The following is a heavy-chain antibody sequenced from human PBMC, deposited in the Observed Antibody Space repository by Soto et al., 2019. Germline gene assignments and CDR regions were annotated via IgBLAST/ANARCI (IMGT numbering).Heavy chain of an antibody. D-gene: IGHD4-4*01. J-gene: IGHJ6*03. CDR1: GFTFSNAW. CDR3: TTVLSRMASDDYSFYYYYYMDV. Sequence: GESLKISCAASGFTFSNAWMSWVRQAPGKGLEWVGRIKSKTDGGTTDYAAPVKGRFTISRDDSKNTLYLQMNSLKTEDTAVYYCTTVLSRMASDDYSFYYYYYMDVWGKGTTVTVSS. V-gene: IGHV3-15*01. CDR2: IKSKTDGGTT.